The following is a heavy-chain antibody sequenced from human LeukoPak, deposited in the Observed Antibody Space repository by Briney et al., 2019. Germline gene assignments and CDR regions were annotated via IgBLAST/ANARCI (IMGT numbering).Heavy chain of an antibody. CDR2: IYHSGST. CDR1: GGSISSGGYS. Sequence: PSETLSLTCAVSGGSISSGGYSWSWIRQPPGKGLEWIGYIYHSGSTYYIPSLKSRVTISVDRSKNQFSLKLSSVTAADTAVYYCARLEDSSGYSVAFDIWGQGTMVTVSS. CDR3: ARLEDSSGYSVAFDI. V-gene: IGHV4-30-2*01. J-gene: IGHJ3*02. D-gene: IGHD3-22*01.